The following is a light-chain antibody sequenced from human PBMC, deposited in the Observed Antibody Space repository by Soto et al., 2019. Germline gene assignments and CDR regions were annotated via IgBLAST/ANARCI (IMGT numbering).Light chain of an antibody. Sequence: QSALTQPPSASGSPGQSVTISCTGTSSDVGGYNYVSWYQHHPGNAPKLMIYEVNKRTSGVPDRFSGSKSGNTASLTVSGLQAEDEADYYCAAWDDSLNGHVVFGGGTKVTVL. CDR2: EVN. J-gene: IGLJ2*01. CDR1: SSDVGGYNY. CDR3: AAWDDSLNGHVV. V-gene: IGLV2-8*01.